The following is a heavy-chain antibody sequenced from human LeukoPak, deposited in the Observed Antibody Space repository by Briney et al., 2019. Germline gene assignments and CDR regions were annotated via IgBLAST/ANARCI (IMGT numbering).Heavy chain of an antibody. V-gene: IGHV3-23*01. D-gene: IGHD6-19*01. CDR3: VRRSGIAVAGAFDY. Sequence: GGTLRLSCAASGFTFSSYGMSWVRQAPGKGLEWVSSISGSGGSTYYADSVKGRFTISRDNSKNTLWLQMNSLRGEDTAVYYCVRRSGIAVAGAFDYWGQGTLVTVSS. J-gene: IGHJ4*02. CDR1: GFTFSSYG. CDR2: ISGSGGST.